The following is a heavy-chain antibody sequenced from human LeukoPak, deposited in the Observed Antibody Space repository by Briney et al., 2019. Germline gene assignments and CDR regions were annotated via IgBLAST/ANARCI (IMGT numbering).Heavy chain of an antibody. CDR3: ARSYYYGMDV. Sequence: SETLSLTCTVSGGSISSGGYSWSWLRQHPGQGLEWIGYIYYSGSTYYNPSLKSRVTISVDTSKNQFSLKLISVTAADTAVYYCARSYYYGMDVWGQGTTVTVSS. J-gene: IGHJ6*02. CDR1: GGSISSGGYS. V-gene: IGHV4-31*03. CDR2: IYYSGST.